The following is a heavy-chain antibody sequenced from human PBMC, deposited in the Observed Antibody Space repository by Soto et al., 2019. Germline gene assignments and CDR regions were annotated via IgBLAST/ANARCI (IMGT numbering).Heavy chain of an antibody. V-gene: IGHV1-8*01. J-gene: IGHJ6*03. D-gene: IGHD2-2*01. CDR2: MNPNSGNT. Sequence: QVQLVQSGAEVKKPGASVKFSCKASGYTFTSYDINWVRRATGQGLEWMGWMNPNSGNTGYAQKFQGRGTMTRTTSTTTCYMDLRSLRPADTAEYYCARVSLTVPAAPAGVSQEYYYYGYIDVWGKGTTVTVSS. CDR1: GYTFTSYD. CDR3: ARVSLTVPAAPAGVSQEYYYYGYIDV.